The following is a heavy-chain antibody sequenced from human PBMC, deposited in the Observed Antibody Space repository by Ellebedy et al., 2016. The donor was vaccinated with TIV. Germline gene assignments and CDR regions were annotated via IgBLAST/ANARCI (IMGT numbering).Heavy chain of an antibody. CDR2: IYPGDSDT. V-gene: IGHV5-51*01. J-gene: IGHJ3*02. D-gene: IGHD2-2*02. CDR1: GFSFTSYW. Sequence: GESLKISXTGSGFSFTSYWIGWVRQMPGKGLEWMGIIYPGDSDTRYSPSFQGQVTISADKSISTAYLQWSSLKASDTAMYYCARTLAPGYCSSTSCDMGDPDAFDIWGQGTMVTVSS. CDR3: ARTLAPGYCSSTSCDMGDPDAFDI.